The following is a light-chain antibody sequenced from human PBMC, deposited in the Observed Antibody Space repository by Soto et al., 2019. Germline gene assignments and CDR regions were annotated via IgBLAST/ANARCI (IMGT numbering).Light chain of an antibody. CDR3: CLYVGATTYV. CDR2: EGH. V-gene: IGLV2-23*01. Sequence: LAQPASVSGSPGQSIIISCTGASGYVGTYSLVSWYQQHPGKAPKVVIYEGHKRPSGVPDRFSGSTSVNTASLTISGLQTDDEADYYCCLYVGATTYVFGTGTKVTAL. CDR1: SGYVGTYSL. J-gene: IGLJ1*01.